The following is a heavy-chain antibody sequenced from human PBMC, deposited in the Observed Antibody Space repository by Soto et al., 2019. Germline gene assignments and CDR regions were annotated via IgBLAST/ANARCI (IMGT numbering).Heavy chain of an antibody. Sequence: ASVKVSCKASGGTFSSYTISWVRQAPGQGLEWMGRIIPILGIANYAQKFQGRVTITADKSTSTAYMELSSLRSEDTAVYYCARGPRSTTVTTSLFPENWFDPWGQGTLVTVSS. J-gene: IGHJ5*02. CDR3: ARGPRSTTVTTSLFPENWFDP. CDR2: IIPILGIA. V-gene: IGHV1-69*02. D-gene: IGHD4-17*01. CDR1: GGTFSSYT.